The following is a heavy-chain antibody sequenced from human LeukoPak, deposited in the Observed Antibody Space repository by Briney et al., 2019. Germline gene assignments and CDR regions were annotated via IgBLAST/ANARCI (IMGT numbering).Heavy chain of an antibody. D-gene: IGHD3-10*01. CDR2: IKQDGSEK. J-gene: IGHJ5*02. V-gene: IGHV3-7*01. CDR3: ARSTLDVLLWFGGTFDP. CDR1: GFTFSSYW. Sequence: GGSLRLSCAASGFTFSSYWMSWVRQAPGKGLEWVANIKQDGSEKYYVDSVKGRFTISRDNAKNSLYLQMNSLRAEDTAVYYCARSTLDVLLWFGGTFDPWGQGTLVTVSS.